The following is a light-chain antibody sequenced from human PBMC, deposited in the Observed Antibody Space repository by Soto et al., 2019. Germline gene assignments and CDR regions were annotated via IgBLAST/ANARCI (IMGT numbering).Light chain of an antibody. Sequence: QPVLTQPPSASGTPGQRVTISCSGTSTNIGRNPVYWYQQLPGTAPKLLIYGNDQRPSGVPDRFSGSKSGASASLAISGLRSEDEADYYSAAWDDSLSGVVFGGGTKVTVL. CDR3: AAWDDSLSGVV. V-gene: IGLV1-47*02. J-gene: IGLJ2*01. CDR2: GND. CDR1: STNIGRNP.